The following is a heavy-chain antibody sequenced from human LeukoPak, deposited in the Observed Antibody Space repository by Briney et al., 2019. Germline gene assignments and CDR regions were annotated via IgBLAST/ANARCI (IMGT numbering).Heavy chain of an antibody. D-gene: IGHD3-10*01. J-gene: IGHJ5*02. CDR1: GGSISSYY. V-gene: IGHV4-59*01. CDR3: ASLSITMVRGVIGGWFDP. Sequence: PSETLSLTCTVSGGSISSYYWSWIRQPPGKGLEWIGYIYYSGSTNYNPSLKSRVTISVDTSKNQSSLKLSSVTAADTAVYYCASLSITMVRGVIGGWFDPWGQGTLVTVSS. CDR2: IYYSGST.